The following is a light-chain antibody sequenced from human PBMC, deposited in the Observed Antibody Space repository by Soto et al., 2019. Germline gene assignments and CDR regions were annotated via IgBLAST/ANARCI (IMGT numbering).Light chain of an antibody. CDR1: QRVSSY. CDR3: QHRSNWPLT. V-gene: IGKV3-11*01. CDR2: DAS. Sequence: EIVLTQSPATLSLSPGERATLSCRASQRVSSYLAWYQQKPGQAPRLLIYDASNRAAGIPARFSGSGSGTDFTLTISGLEPEDFAVYYCQHRSNWPLTFGGGTKVEIK. J-gene: IGKJ4*01.